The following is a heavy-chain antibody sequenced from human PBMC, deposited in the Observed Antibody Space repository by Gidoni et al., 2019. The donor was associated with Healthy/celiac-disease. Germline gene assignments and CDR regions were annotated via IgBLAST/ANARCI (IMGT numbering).Heavy chain of an antibody. V-gene: IGHV3-48*01. J-gene: IGHJ4*02. Sequence: EVQLVESGAGLVQPGGSLRLSCAASGFTFSSDSMNWVRPAPGKGLELVSYISSSSSTIYYADAVKGRFTISRDNAKNALYLKMNSLRAEDTAVYYCARDYDILTGYSTEDFDYWGQGTLVTVSS. CDR1: GFTFSSDS. D-gene: IGHD3-9*01. CDR2: ISSSSSTI. CDR3: ARDYDILTGYSTEDFDY.